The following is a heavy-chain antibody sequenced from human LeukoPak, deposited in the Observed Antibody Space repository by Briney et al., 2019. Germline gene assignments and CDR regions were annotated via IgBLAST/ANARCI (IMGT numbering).Heavy chain of an antibody. Sequence: SETLSLTCTVSGGSISSYYWSWIRQPPGKGLEWIGYIYYSGSTNYNPSLKSRVTISVDTSKNQFSLKLSSVTAADTAVYYCARHAAWYHDSSGYYDAFDIWGQGTMVTVSS. J-gene: IGHJ3*02. CDR3: ARHAAWYHDSSGYYDAFDI. V-gene: IGHV4-59*08. CDR2: IYYSGST. D-gene: IGHD3-22*01. CDR1: GGSISSYY.